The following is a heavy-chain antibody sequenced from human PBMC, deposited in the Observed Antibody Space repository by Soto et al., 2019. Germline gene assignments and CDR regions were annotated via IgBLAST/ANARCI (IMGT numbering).Heavy chain of an antibody. CDR1: GFTFSHYA. V-gene: IGHV3-30*18. Sequence: QVQLVESGGGVFQLGRSLRLSCAASGFTFSHYAMHWFGQAPGKGLEWVALMSYDGSNEYYADSVKGRFTISRDNSKNTLYLQMNSLRAEDTAVYYCAKDGSHNFDYWGQGTLVTVSS. D-gene: IGHD1-26*01. CDR3: AKDGSHNFDY. CDR2: MSYDGSNE. J-gene: IGHJ4*02.